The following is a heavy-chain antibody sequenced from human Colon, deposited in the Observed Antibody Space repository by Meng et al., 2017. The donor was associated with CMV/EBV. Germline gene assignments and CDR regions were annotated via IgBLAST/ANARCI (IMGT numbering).Heavy chain of an antibody. V-gene: IGHV3-66*02. CDR2: IHGGGGT. CDR3: AYEGPYSGNYVDY. J-gene: IGHJ4*02. CDR1: GITVGSHY. Sequence: CAAAGITVGSHYVSWVRQAPGKGLEWVSVIHGGGGTYYADSVKGRFTISRDNSKNTLYLQMDSLRPEGTAVYYCAYEGPYSGNYVDYWGQGALVTVSS. D-gene: IGHD1-26*01.